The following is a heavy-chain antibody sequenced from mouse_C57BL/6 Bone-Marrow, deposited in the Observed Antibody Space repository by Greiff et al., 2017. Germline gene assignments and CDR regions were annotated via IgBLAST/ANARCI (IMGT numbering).Heavy chain of an antibody. V-gene: IGHV1-15*01. CDR2: IDPETGGT. Sequence: QVQLPPSGAELVRPGASVTLSCKASGYTFTDYEMHWVKQTPVHGLEWIGAIDPETGGTAYNQKFKGKAILTADKSSSTAYMVLRSLTSEDSAVYYCTVTTVVATNFDYWGQGTTLTVSS. D-gene: IGHD1-1*01. CDR1: GYTFTDYE. CDR3: TVTTVVATNFDY. J-gene: IGHJ2*01.